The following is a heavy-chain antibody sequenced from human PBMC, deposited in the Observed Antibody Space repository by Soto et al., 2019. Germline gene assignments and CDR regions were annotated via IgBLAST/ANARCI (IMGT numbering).Heavy chain of an antibody. V-gene: IGHV3-21*01. Sequence: GESLKISCAASGFTFTRYSMNWVRQAPGKGLEWVSSISSTTNYIYYADSMKGRFTVSRDNAKNSVYLEMNSLSAEDTAVYYCARESEDLTSNFDYWGQGTLVTVPQ. J-gene: IGHJ4*02. CDR3: ARESEDLTSNFDY. CDR1: GFTFTRYS. CDR2: ISSTTNYI.